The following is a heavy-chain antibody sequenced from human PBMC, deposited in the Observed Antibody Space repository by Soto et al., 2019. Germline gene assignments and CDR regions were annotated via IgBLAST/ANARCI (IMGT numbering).Heavy chain of an antibody. CDR1: GGAFGCCA. V-gene: IGHV1-69*13. J-gene: IGHJ6*02. Sequence: GVSVKVSCKASGGAFGCCAISSVRQAPGQGLEWMGGIIPIFGTANYAQKFQGRVTITADESTSTAYMELSSLRSEDTAVYYCARDPKYYYDSSGYLGPYYYGMDVWGQGTTVTISS. D-gene: IGHD3-22*01. CDR3: ARDPKYYYDSSGYLGPYYYGMDV. CDR2: IIPIFGTA.